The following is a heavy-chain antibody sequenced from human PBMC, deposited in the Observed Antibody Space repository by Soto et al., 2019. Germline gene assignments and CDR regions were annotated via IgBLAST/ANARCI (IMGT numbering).Heavy chain of an antibody. D-gene: IGHD6-13*01. V-gene: IGHV3-33*01. CDR2: FWYDASGQ. CDR1: GFTFTSYT. J-gene: IGHJ4*02. Sequence: QTGGSLRLSCTTSGFTFTSYTMHWVRQVPGKGLEWVATFWYDASGQKYADSVKGRFTISRNPSRSTLYLHMDSLRAEDTALYYCAFGSWNHFYFDYWGQEILVTVSS. CDR3: AFGSWNHFYFDY.